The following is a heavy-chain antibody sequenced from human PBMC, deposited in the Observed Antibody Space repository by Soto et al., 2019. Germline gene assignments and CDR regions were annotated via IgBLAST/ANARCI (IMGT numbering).Heavy chain of an antibody. V-gene: IGHV4-34*01. D-gene: IGHD6-6*01. Sequence: SETLSLTCAVYGGSFSGYYWSWIRQPPGKGLEWIGEINHSGSTNYNPSLKSRVTISVDTSKNQFSLKLSSVTAADTAVYYCARGGRAARYYYYYYGMDVWGQGTTVTVSS. J-gene: IGHJ6*02. CDR2: INHSGST. CDR1: GGSFSGYY. CDR3: ARGGRAARYYYYYYGMDV.